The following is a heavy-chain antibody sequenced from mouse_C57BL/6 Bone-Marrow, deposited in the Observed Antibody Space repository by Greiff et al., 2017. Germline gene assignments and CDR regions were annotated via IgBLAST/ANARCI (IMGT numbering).Heavy chain of an antibody. V-gene: IGHV3-6*01. CDR3: ARLYGSSSYYFDY. J-gene: IGHJ2*01. CDR2: ISYDGSN. Sequence: DVQLQESGPGLVKPSQSLSLTCSVTGYSITSGYYWNWIRQFPGNKLEWMGYISYDGSNNYNPSLKNRISITRDTSKNQFFLKLNSVTTEDTATYYCARLYGSSSYYFDYWGQGTTLTVSS. CDR1: GYSITSGYY. D-gene: IGHD1-1*01.